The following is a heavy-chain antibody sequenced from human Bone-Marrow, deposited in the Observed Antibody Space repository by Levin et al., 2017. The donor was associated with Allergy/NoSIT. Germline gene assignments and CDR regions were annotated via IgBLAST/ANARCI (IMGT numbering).Heavy chain of an antibody. Sequence: GESLKISCSVSGFSFEEYNMHWLRQVPGKRLEWVSLITWDSSDTYYADSVKGRFTISRDNSKNSLYLQMNSLRTEDTALYYSARDGDTVMVTLYYFDYWGQGTQVTVSS. CDR3: ARDGDTVMVTLYYFDY. D-gene: IGHD5-18*01. V-gene: IGHV3-43*01. CDR1: GFSFEEYN. CDR2: ITWDSSDT. J-gene: IGHJ4*02.